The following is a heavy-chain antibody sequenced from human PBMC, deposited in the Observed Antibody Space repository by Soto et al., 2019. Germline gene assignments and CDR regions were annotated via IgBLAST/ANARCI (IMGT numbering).Heavy chain of an antibody. J-gene: IGHJ4*02. V-gene: IGHV4-31*03. CDR1: GGSISSGGYY. D-gene: IGHD3-22*01. Sequence: NPSETLSLTCTVSGGSISSGGYYWSWIRQHPGRGLEWIGYIYYSGSTYYNPSLKSRVTISVDTSKNQFSLKLSSVTAADTAVYYCARGLRRSGYLDYWGQGTLVTVSS. CDR3: ARGLRRSGYLDY. CDR2: IYYSGST.